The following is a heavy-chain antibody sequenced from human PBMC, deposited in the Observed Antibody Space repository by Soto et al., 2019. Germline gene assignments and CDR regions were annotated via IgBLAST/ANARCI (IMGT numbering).Heavy chain of an antibody. CDR1: GYTFTSYG. V-gene: IGHV1-18*01. CDR3: ARLLGSGWNPYYYYGMDV. J-gene: IGHJ6*02. D-gene: IGHD6-19*01. Sequence: ASVKVSCKASGYTFTSYGISWVRQAPGQGLEWMGWISAYNGNTNYAQKLQGRVTMTTDTSTSTAYMELRSLRSDDTAVYYCARLLGSGWNPYYYYGMDVWGQGTTVTSP. CDR2: ISAYNGNT.